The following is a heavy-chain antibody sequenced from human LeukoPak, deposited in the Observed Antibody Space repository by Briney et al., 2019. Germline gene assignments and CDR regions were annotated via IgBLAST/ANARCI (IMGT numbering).Heavy chain of an antibody. V-gene: IGHV4-59*08. CDR2: FSYSGSA. J-gene: IGHJ3*02. CDR3: AMPVSSSWLDAFDS. D-gene: IGHD6-13*01. Sequence: SETLSLTCNVPGASLTSYYCSWSRQPPGKGLEWIGFFSYSGSANYNPSLKSRVTISVATSKNQFSLSLTSVTAAATAVYYCAMPVSSSWLDAFDSCGQGTMVTVSS. CDR1: GASLTSYY.